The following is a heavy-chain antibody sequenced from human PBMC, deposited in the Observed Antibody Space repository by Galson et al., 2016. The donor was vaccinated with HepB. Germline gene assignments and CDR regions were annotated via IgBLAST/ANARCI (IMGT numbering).Heavy chain of an antibody. CDR3: VKYRRSYRPGLYFDY. CDR1: GYSFSDYW. D-gene: IGHD3-9*01. J-gene: IGHJ4*02. Sequence: QSGAEVKKPGESLKISCKGSGYSFSDYWIAWARQMPGKGLDVLGTIDPGDSETKYRPSFEGQVTISVDESIRTAYLQWSSLTTADTAVYYCVKYRRSYRPGLYFDYGGQGTPVTVSS. V-gene: IGHV5-51*01. CDR2: IDPGDSET.